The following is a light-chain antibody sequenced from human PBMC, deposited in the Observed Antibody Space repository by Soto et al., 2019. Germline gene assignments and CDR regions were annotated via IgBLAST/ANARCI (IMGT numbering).Light chain of an antibody. CDR3: QPYNYSPPSYT. V-gene: IGKV3-20*01. CDR2: GAS. J-gene: IGKJ3*01. Sequence: EVVLTQSPGTLSLSPGERATLSCRASQSVDSNYLAWYQQKPGQTPRLLIYGASTRATHIPDRFSGSGSGTDFTITIRILEPEDFAVYYCQPYNYSPPSYTFGPGTKVDIK. CDR1: QSVDSNY.